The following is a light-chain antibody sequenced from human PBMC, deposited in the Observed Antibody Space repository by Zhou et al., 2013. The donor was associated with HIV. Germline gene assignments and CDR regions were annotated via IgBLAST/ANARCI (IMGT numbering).Light chain of an antibody. J-gene: IGKJ1*01. V-gene: IGKV3-15*01. CDR1: QSVSSN. CDR3: QQYGSSPWT. CDR2: GAS. Sequence: EIVMTQSPATLSVSPGERATLSCRASQSVSSNLAWYQQKPGQAPRLLIYGASTRATGIPARFSGSGSGTEFTLIISSLQSEDSAVYHCQQYGSSPWTFGQGTKVEIK.